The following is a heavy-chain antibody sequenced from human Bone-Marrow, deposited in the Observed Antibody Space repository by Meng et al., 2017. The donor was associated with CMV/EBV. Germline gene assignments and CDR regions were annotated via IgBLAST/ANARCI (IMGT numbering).Heavy chain of an antibody. CDR3: ARGGIQQQLVPGFWFDP. Sequence: SIRSGGYYWSWLRQHPGKGLEWIGYIYYSGSTYYNPSLKSRVTISVDTSKNQFSLKLSSVTAADTAVYYCARGGIQQQLVPGFWFDPWGQGTLVTVSS. D-gene: IGHD6-13*01. CDR2: IYYSGST. CDR1: SIRSGGYY. J-gene: IGHJ5*02. V-gene: IGHV4-31*02.